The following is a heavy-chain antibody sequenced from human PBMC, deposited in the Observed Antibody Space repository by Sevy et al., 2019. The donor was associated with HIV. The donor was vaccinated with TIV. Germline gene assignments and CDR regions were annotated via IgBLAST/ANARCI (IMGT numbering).Heavy chain of an antibody. CDR1: GFTFSSYG. Sequence: GGSLRLSCAASGFTFSSYGIHWVRQAPGKGLEWVAFISYDGSNKYYADSVKGRFTISRDNSKNTLYLQMNSLRAEDTAVFYCVKAPNDYDNSGWAGLEVWGQGTTVTVSS. V-gene: IGHV3-30*18. CDR2: ISYDGSNK. CDR3: VKAPNDYDNSGWAGLEV. D-gene: IGHD3-22*01. J-gene: IGHJ6*02.